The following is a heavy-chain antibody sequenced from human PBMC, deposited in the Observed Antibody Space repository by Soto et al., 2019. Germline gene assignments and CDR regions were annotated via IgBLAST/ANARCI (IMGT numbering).Heavy chain of an antibody. Sequence: QVQLVESGGGVVQPGRSLRLSCAASGFTFSSYGMHWVRQAPGKGLEWVAVISYDGSNKYYADSVKGRFTISRDNSKNTLYLQMNSLRAEDTAVYYCAKGRGSGWYYGYYYYYGMDVWGPGTTVTVSS. CDR2: ISYDGSNK. D-gene: IGHD6-19*01. J-gene: IGHJ6*02. CDR3: AKGRGSGWYYGYYYYYGMDV. V-gene: IGHV3-30*18. CDR1: GFTFSSYG.